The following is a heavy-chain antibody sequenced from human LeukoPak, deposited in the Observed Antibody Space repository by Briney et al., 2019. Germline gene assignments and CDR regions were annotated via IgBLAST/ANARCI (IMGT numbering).Heavy chain of an antibody. J-gene: IGHJ3*02. D-gene: IGHD3-22*01. CDR3: ARASIVWDNAFGI. V-gene: IGHV4-30-2*01. CDR1: GGSISSGGYS. Sequence: PSETLSLTCAVSGGSISSGGYSWSWIRQPPGKGLVWIGYIYHSGSTYYNPSLKSRVTISVDRSKNQFSLKLSSVTAADTAVYYCARASIVWDNAFGIWGQGTLLTVSS. CDR2: IYHSGST.